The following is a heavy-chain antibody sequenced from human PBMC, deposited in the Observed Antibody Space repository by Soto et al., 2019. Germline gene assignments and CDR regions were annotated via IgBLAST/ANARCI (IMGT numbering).Heavy chain of an antibody. V-gene: IGHV1-18*01. D-gene: IGHD3-16*02. CDR3: AREYYDYIWGSYRYGWFDP. CDR1: GYTFTSYG. Sequence: QVQLVQSGAEVKKPGASVKVSCKASGYTFTSYGISWVRQAPGQGLEWMGWISAYNGNTNYAQKLQGRVTMTTDTSTSTVYMELRSLRSDDTAVYYCAREYYDYIWGSYRYGWFDPWGQGTLVTVSS. CDR2: ISAYNGNT. J-gene: IGHJ5*02.